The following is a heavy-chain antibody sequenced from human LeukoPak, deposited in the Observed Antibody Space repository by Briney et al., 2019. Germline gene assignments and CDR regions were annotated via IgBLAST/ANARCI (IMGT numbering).Heavy chain of an antibody. Sequence: GFLRLSCAASWFTFSSYNLNWVRQAPGKGLEWVSSISSSSSYIYYADSVKGRFTISRDNAKNSLYLQMNSLRAEDTAVYYCAREFFGYWGQGTLVTVSS. CDR2: ISSSSSYI. CDR1: WFTFSSYN. J-gene: IGHJ4*02. V-gene: IGHV3-21*01. CDR3: AREFFGY.